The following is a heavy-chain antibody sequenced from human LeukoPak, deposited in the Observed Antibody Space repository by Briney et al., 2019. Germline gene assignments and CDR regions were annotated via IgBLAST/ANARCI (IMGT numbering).Heavy chain of an antibody. J-gene: IGHJ4*02. V-gene: IGHV1-18*01. CDR3: ARLRSYSGSYQDY. D-gene: IGHD1-26*01. CDR1: GYTFTSYG. CDR2: ISAYNGNT. Sequence: GASVKVSCKASGYTFTSYGISWVRQAPGQGLEWMGWISAYNGNTNYAQKFQGRVTMTRDTSISTAYMELSRLRSDDTAVYYCARLRSYSGSYQDYWGQGTLVTVSS.